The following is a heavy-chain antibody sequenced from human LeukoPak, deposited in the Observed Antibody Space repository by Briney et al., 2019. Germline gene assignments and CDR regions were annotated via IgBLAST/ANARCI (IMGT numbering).Heavy chain of an antibody. J-gene: IGHJ3*02. Sequence: SQTLSLTCTVSGGSISSGGYYWSWLRQPPGKGLEWIAYIYHSGSTYYNPALKSRVTISVDRSKNQFSLKLSSVTAADTAVYYCARDLPHYGEEMTAFDIWGQGTMVTVSS. V-gene: IGHV4-30-2*01. CDR3: ARDLPHYGEEMTAFDI. CDR2: IYHSGST. CDR1: GGSISSGGYY. D-gene: IGHD4-17*01.